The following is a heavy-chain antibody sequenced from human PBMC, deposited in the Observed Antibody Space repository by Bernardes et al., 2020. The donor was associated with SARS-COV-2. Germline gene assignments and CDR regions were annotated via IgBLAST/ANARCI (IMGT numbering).Heavy chain of an antibody. V-gene: IGHV1-24*01. D-gene: IGHD3-10*01. J-gene: IGHJ6*02. Sequence: ASVKVSCKVSGYTLTELSMHWVRQAPGKGLEWMGGFDPEDGETIYAQKFQGRVTMTEDTSTDTAYMELSSLRSEDTAVYYCATAPALRMVRGVIRSSYYYYYGMDVWGQGTTVTVSS. CDR3: ATAPALRMVRGVIRSSYYYYYGMDV. CDR2: FDPEDGET. CDR1: GYTLTELS.